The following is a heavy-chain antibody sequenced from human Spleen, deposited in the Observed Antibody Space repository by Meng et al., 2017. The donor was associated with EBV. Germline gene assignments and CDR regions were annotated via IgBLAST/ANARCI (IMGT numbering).Heavy chain of an antibody. Sequence: EVQLLESXXGLVQXGGSLRLSCAASGFTFSTYAMSWVRQAPGKGLEWVSAISGSGGSAYYGDSVKGRFTISRDNSKNTLYLQMNNLRAEDTAVYYCAKDRYFDWLLPFDDWGQGTLVTVSS. D-gene: IGHD3-9*01. CDR3: AKDRYFDWLLPFDD. J-gene: IGHJ4*02. CDR2: ISGSGGSA. V-gene: IGHV3-23*01. CDR1: GFTFSTYA.